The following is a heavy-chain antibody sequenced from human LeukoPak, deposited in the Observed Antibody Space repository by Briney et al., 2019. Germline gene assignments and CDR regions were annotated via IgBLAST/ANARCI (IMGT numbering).Heavy chain of an antibody. V-gene: IGHV3-30*03. CDR1: GFTFSSYG. Sequence: GGSLRLSCAASGFTFSSYGMHWVRQAPGKGLEWVAVISYDGSNKYYADSVKGRFTISRDNAKNSLYLQMNSLRAEDTAVYYCAIGYSYGDYWGQGTLVTVSS. CDR2: ISYDGSNK. CDR3: AIGYSYGDY. D-gene: IGHD5-18*01. J-gene: IGHJ4*02.